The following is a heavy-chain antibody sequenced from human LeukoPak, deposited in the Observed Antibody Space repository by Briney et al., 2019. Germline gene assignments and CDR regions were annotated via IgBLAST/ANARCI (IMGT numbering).Heavy chain of an antibody. CDR1: GFAFSTYW. CDR3: TRDFVF. J-gene: IGHJ4*02. V-gene: IGHV3-7*01. CDR2: INQDGSVK. Sequence: GVSLRLSCAASGFAFSTYWMHWVRQAPGKGLERVGNINQDGSVKHYVDSVRGRFTISRGNARNSVYLQMSALRVEDTAVYYCTRDFVFWGQGSLVTASS. D-gene: IGHD3-3*01.